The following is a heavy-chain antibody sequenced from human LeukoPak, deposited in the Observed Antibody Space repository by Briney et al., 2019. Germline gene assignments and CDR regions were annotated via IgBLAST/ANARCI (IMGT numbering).Heavy chain of an antibody. J-gene: IGHJ5*02. Sequence: GSLRLSCAASGFTFSSYWMSWVRQAPGKGLEWVANIKQDGGEKYYVDSVKGRFTISRDNAKNSLYLQMNSLRAEDTAVYYCARGANYYGSGSYYNPYWFDPWGQGTLVTVSS. D-gene: IGHD3-10*01. CDR2: IKQDGGEK. V-gene: IGHV3-7*01. CDR3: ARGANYYGSGSYYNPYWFDP. CDR1: GFTFSSYW.